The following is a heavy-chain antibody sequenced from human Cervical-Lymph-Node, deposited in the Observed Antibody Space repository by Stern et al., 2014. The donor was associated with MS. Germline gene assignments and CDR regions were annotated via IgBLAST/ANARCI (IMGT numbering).Heavy chain of an antibody. CDR2: ISPKTGSA. CDR3: ARDRGGYSDY. V-gene: IGHV1-2*02. Sequence: VQLVESGAEVERPGASVKVSCKASGYTFTAYFLHWVRQAPGQGLEWMGWISPKTGSATYAQKFQDRVTMTRDTSINTGFMEVSSLRSGDTAVYYCARDRGGYSDYWGQGTLVAVSS. D-gene: IGHD3-16*01. CDR1: GYTFTAYF. J-gene: IGHJ4*02.